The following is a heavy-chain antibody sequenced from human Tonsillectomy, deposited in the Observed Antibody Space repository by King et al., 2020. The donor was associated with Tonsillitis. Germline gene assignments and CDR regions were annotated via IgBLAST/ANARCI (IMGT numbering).Heavy chain of an antibody. D-gene: IGHD1-26*01. CDR1: GYTFTTYG. Sequence: VQLVESGAEVKKPGASVKVSCKTSGYTFTTYGISWVRQAPGQGLEWMGWISGYNGHTNYARELQGRVTMTTDTSTSTAYMEVTSLRSDATAMYYCARDQGGTFPPDYWGQGTLVTVSS. V-gene: IGHV1-18*01. J-gene: IGHJ4*02. CDR2: ISGYNGHT. CDR3: ARDQGGTFPPDY.